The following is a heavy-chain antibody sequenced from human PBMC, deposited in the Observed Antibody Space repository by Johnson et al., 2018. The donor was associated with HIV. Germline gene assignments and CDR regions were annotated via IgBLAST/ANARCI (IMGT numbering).Heavy chain of an antibody. D-gene: IGHD2-8*02. CDR1: GFTFSNYG. CDR2: TSYAGSNK. J-gene: IGHJ3*02. Sequence: QVQLVESGGGVVQPGRSLRLSCAASGFTFSNYGMHWVRQAPGKGLEWVAVTSYAGSNKYYADSVKGRFTISRDNYKNTLYLQMNSLRAEDTAVYYCARSGLFGLLVYAPDVFDIWGQGTMVTVSS. V-gene: IGHV3-30*03. CDR3: ARSGLFGLLVYAPDVFDI.